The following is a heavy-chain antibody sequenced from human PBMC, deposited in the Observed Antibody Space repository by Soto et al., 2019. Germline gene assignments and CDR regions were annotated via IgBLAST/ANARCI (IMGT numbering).Heavy chain of an antibody. CDR1: GFTFSSYS. D-gene: IGHD5-18*01. V-gene: IGHV3-21*01. J-gene: IGHJ4*02. CDR2: ISSSSSYI. Sequence: EVQLVESGGGLVKPGGSLRLSCAASGFTFSSYSMNWVRQAPGKGLEWVSSISSSSSYIYYADSVKGRFTISRDNAKNSLYLQMNSLIAEDTAVYYCARDQPRYSYGYGLGYWGQGTLVTVSS. CDR3: ARDQPRYSYGYGLGY.